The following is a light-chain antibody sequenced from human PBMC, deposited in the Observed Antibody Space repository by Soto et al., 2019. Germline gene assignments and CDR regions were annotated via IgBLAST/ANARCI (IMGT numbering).Light chain of an antibody. J-gene: IGKJ1*01. Sequence: EIVIRHSPATLSVTPGERATLSCRASQSVSSDLAWYHQKPGQAPRLLIYGASNRATGIPDRFSGSGSGTDFTLTISRLEPEDFAVYYCQQYGSSGPFGQGTMVAIK. CDR1: QSVSSD. CDR2: GAS. CDR3: QQYGSSGP. V-gene: IGKV3-20*01.